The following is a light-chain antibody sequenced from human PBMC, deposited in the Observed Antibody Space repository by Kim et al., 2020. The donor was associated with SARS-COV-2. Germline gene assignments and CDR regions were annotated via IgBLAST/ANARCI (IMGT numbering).Light chain of an antibody. CDR1: ASNIGGNY. CDR3: ASWDDSLSGMV. CDR2: RDN. V-gene: IGLV1-47*01. J-gene: IGLJ2*01. Sequence: SELTQPPSVSATPGQRVTISCTGSASNIGGNYVFWYQQVPPTAPKLLIFRDNLRPSGVPDRFSGSKSGTSASLAISGLRSEDNGDFYCASWDDSLSGMVFGGGTQLTVL.